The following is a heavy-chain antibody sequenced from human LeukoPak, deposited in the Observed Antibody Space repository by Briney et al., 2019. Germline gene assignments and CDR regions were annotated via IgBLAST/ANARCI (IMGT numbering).Heavy chain of an antibody. CDR3: AKESGEFDY. Sequence: GGSLRLSCVASGLNFDDSAMHWVRQAPGKGLEWVSLISADGGSTFSADSVKGRFSISRDNSKNSLYLQMNSLRSEDTAMYYCAKESGEFDYWGQGPLVAVSS. J-gene: IGHJ4*02. CDR1: GLNFDDSA. V-gene: IGHV3-43*02. CDR2: ISADGGST.